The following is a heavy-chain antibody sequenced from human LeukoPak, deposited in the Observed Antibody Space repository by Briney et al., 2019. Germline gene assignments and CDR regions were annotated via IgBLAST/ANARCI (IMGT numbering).Heavy chain of an antibody. J-gene: IGHJ3*02. Sequence: GGSLRLSCAASGFTFSDYHMSWIRQAPGKGLEWVSYISSSITTTYYADSVKGRFTISRDNAKNSLYLQMNSLRAEDTAIYYCARAAGNYYDSYSFDTFDIWGQGTMVTVSS. V-gene: IGHV3-11*04. D-gene: IGHD3-22*01. CDR2: ISSSITTT. CDR3: ARAAGNYYDSYSFDTFDI. CDR1: GFTFSDYH.